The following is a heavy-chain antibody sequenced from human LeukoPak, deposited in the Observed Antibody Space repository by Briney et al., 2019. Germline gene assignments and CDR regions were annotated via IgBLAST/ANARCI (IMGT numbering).Heavy chain of an antibody. Sequence: GGSLRLSCAAAGFTFNTYAMNWVRQAPGKGLEWVSYISSSGSTIYYADSVKGRFTISRDNAKNSLYLQMNSLRAEDTAVYYCARGPGYYDSSGPVGYYYYMDAWGKGTTVTISS. D-gene: IGHD3-22*01. CDR1: GFTFNTYA. J-gene: IGHJ6*03. CDR3: ARGPGYYDSSGPVGYYYYMDA. CDR2: ISSSGSTI. V-gene: IGHV3-48*03.